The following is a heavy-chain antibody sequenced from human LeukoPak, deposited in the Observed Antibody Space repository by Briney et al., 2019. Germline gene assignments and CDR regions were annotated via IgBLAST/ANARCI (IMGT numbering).Heavy chain of an antibody. D-gene: IGHD1-14*01. V-gene: IGHV4-4*07. J-gene: IGHJ4*02. CDR2: IYTSGST. CDR3: ASDSGH. CDR1: GGSISSYY. Sequence: PSETLSLTCTVSGGSISSYYWTWIRQPAGKGLEWIGLIYTSGSTNYNPSLKSRVTISVDTSKNQVSLKLSSVTAADTAVYYCASDSGHWGQGTLVTVSS.